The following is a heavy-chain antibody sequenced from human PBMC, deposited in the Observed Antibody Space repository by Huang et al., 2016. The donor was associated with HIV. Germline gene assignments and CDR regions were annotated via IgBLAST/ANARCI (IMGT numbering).Heavy chain of an antibody. V-gene: IGHV5-51*01. CDR2: IYPRDSET. Sequence: EVLLVQSGAELKEPGESLKISCKASGYGFSSYWSGWVRQKPGKGLGWMGIIYPRDSETKSSPSVDGQVTISADKSTRTAYLQWESLKAPDTAIYFCARQVDGFRSHFDFWGQGTLVSVSS. CDR3: ARQVDGFRSHFDF. D-gene: IGHD5-18*01. CDR1: GYGFSSYW. J-gene: IGHJ4*02.